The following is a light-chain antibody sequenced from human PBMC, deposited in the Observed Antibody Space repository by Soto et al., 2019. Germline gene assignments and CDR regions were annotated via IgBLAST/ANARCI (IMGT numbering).Light chain of an antibody. V-gene: IGLV3-1*01. CDR3: QAWDSSTLYV. J-gene: IGLJ1*01. CDR2: QDS. CDR1: KLGDKY. Sequence: SSELTQPPSVSVSPGQTASITCSGDKLGDKYACWYQQKPGQSPVLVIYQDSKRPSGIPERFSGPNSGNTATLTISGTQAMDEADYYCQAWDSSTLYVFGTGTKVTVL.